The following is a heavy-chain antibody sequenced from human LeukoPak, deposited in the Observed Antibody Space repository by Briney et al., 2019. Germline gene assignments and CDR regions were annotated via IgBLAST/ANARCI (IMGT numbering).Heavy chain of an antibody. CDR3: ARGGQQQLVLPNWFDP. D-gene: IGHD6-13*01. CDR2: FIPIFGTA. V-gene: IGHV1-69*13. J-gene: IGHJ5*02. Sequence: SVKVSCKASGGTFSSYAISWVRQAPGQGLEWMGGFIPIFGTANYAQKFQGRVTITADESTSTAYMELSSLRSEDTAVYYCARGGQQQLVLPNWFDPWGQGTLVTVSS. CDR1: GGTFSSYA.